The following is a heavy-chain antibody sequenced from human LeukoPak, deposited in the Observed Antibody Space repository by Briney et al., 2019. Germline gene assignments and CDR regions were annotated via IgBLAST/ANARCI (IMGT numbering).Heavy chain of an antibody. V-gene: IGHV4-4*07. J-gene: IGHJ4*02. CDR1: GEYIRKYY. Sequence: PSETLSLTCTVSGEYIRKYYWSRIRQPAGKGLEWIGRIYTSGTTDYNPSLESRVTMSIDTSNNYFSLKLSSVTAADTAVYYCARETNWTFDYWGQGTLVTVSS. D-gene: IGHD1-20*01. CDR2: IYTSGTT. CDR3: ARETNWTFDY.